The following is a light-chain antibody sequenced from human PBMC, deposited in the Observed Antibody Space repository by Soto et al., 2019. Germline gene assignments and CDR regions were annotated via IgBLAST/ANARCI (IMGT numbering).Light chain of an antibody. CDR1: SSNIGNNY. Sequence: QSVLTQPPSVSADPGQKVTIPCSGGSSNIGNNYVSWYQQLPGTAPKLLIYDNNKRPSGIPDRFSGSKSGTSATLGITGLQTGDEADYYCGTWDSSLSAGVFGGGTKLTVL. J-gene: IGLJ2*01. CDR3: GTWDSSLSAGV. CDR2: DNN. V-gene: IGLV1-51*01.